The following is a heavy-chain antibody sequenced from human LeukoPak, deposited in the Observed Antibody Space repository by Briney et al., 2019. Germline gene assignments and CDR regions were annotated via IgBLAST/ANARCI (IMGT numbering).Heavy chain of an antibody. V-gene: IGHV4-59*01. CDR3: ARVGIRYGYVDY. D-gene: IGHD5-18*01. Sequence: SETLSLTCTVSGDSINPYYWSWIRQPPGEGLEWIGYIFYRGSTNYNAALKSRVAISVDTSKNQFSLKLSSVTAADTAVYYCARVGIRYGYVDYWGQGTLVTVSS. CDR1: GDSINPYY. CDR2: IFYRGST. J-gene: IGHJ4*02.